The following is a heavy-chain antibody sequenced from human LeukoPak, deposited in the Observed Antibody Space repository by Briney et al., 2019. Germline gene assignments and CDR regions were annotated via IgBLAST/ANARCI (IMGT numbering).Heavy chain of an antibody. CDR1: GFTFSSYA. CDR2: ISYDGSNK. J-gene: IGHJ4*02. V-gene: IGHV3-30-3*01. D-gene: IGHD5-18*01. CDR3: ARERVYSYGLFDY. Sequence: GGSLRLSCAASGFTFSSYAMHWVRQAPDKGLEWVAVISYDGSNKYYADSVKGRFTISRDNSKNTLYLQMNSLRAEDTAVYYCARERVYSYGLFDYWGQGTLVTVSS.